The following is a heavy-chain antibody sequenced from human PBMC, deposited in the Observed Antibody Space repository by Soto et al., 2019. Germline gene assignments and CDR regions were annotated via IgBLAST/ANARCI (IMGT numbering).Heavy chain of an antibody. D-gene: IGHD2-15*01. V-gene: IGHV4-30-4*01. J-gene: IGHJ4*02. CDR1: GGSISSGDYF. CDR3: ARGPTYQTYKDNRSAHQFDY. Sequence: SETLSLTCTVSGGSISSGDYFWSCVRQPPGKGLEWIGYIYYSGSTYYDPSLKSRVTISVDTSKNQFSLKLSSVTAADTAVYYCARGPTYQTYKDNRSAHQFDYWGQGTLVTVSS. CDR2: IYYSGST.